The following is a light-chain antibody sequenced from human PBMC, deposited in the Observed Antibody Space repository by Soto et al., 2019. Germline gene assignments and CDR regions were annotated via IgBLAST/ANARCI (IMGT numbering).Light chain of an antibody. CDR2: LNSDGSH. Sequence: QPVLTQSPSASASLGASVKLTCTLSSGHSSYAIAWHQQQPEKGPRYLMKLNSDGSHSKGDGIPDRFSGSSSGAERYLTIFSLQSEDEADYFCQTWDTGIRVFGGGTKVTVL. CDR1: SGHSSYA. CDR3: QTWDTGIRV. J-gene: IGLJ3*02. V-gene: IGLV4-69*01.